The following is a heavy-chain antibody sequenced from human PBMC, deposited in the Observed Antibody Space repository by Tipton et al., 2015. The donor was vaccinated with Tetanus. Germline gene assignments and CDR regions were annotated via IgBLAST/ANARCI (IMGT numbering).Heavy chain of an antibody. V-gene: IGHV4-31*03. CDR2: IYYTELT. CDR3: ARDPWLDY. J-gene: IGHJ4*02. Sequence: LSLTCTVSGAPINRGGYLWTWVRQYPGRGLEWIGYIYYTELTSYTPSLESRVKISVDTPKKQLSLKLTSVTAADTAVYYCARDPWLDYWGQGTLVTVSS. CDR1: GAPINRGGYL.